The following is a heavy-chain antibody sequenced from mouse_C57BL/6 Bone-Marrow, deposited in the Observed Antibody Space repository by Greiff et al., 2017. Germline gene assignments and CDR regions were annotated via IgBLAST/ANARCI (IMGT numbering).Heavy chain of an antibody. J-gene: IGHJ2*01. Sequence: ESGPGLVKPSQSLSLTCSVTGYSITSGYYWNWIRQFPGNKLEWMGYISYDGSNNYNPSLKNRISITRDTSKNQFFLKLHSVTTEDTATYYCARDGYYPDYWGQGTTLTVSS. V-gene: IGHV3-6*01. D-gene: IGHD2-2*01. CDR2: ISYDGSN. CDR1: GYSITSGYY. CDR3: ARDGYYPDY.